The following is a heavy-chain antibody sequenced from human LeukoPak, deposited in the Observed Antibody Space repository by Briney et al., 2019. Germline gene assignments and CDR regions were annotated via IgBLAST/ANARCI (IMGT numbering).Heavy chain of an antibody. CDR2: VTGSGTST. CDR3: ANRWYYFDY. V-gene: IGHV3-23*01. CDR1: GFTFSDEY. D-gene: IGHD4-23*01. Sequence: GGALRLSCTASGFTFSDEYMSWIRQAPGKGLEWVSTVTGSGTSTFYADSVKGRFTISRDNSKNTLYLQMNSLRVEDTAVYYCANRWYYFDYWGQGTLVTVSS. J-gene: IGHJ4*02.